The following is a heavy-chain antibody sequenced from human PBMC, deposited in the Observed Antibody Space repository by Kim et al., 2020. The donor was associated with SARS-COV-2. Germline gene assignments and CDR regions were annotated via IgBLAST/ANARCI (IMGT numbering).Heavy chain of an antibody. J-gene: IGHJ4*02. CDR3: ARGGVQQLVH. Sequence: YNDYAVSVKSRITINPDTSKNQFSLQLNSVTPEDTAVYYCARGGVQQLVHWGQGTLVTVSS. CDR2: YN. D-gene: IGHD6-13*01. V-gene: IGHV6-1*01.